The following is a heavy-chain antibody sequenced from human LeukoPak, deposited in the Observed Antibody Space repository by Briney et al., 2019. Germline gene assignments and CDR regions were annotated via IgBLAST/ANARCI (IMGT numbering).Heavy chain of an antibody. CDR1: GFTFSSYE. CDR3: ATSFGPVIAAAGTGAD. Sequence: PGGSLRLSCAASGFTFSSYEMNWVRQAPGKGLEWVSVISGSGDVSYYADSVKGRFTLSRDNSKNTLYLQMNSLRAEDTAVYYCATSFGPVIAAAGTGADWGQGTLVTVSS. V-gene: IGHV3-23*01. D-gene: IGHD6-13*01. J-gene: IGHJ4*02. CDR2: ISGSGDVS.